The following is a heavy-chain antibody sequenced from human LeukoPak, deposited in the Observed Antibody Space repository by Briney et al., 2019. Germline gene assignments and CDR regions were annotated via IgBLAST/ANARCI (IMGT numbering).Heavy chain of an antibody. CDR1: GFTFSTYG. J-gene: IGHJ4*02. CDR3: ARDLHVRAFDF. CDR2: IWNDGSNK. Sequence: PGRSLRLSCAASGFTFSTYGMHWARQAPGKGLEGVAFIWNDGSNKYYVDSVKGRFTISRDSSKNTLYLQMNSLRAEDTAVYYCARDLHVRAFDFWGQGTLVTVSS. D-gene: IGHD6-6*01. V-gene: IGHV3-33*01.